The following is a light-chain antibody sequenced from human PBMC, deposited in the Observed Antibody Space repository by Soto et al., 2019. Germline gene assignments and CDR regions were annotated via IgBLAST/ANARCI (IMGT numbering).Light chain of an antibody. CDR1: QSVSSY. J-gene: IGKJ4*01. CDR2: KAS. V-gene: IGKV1-5*03. Sequence: DIQMTQSPSTLSASVGDRVTITCRASQSVSSYLAWYQQIPGKAPKLLICKASSLESGIPSTFSASGSGTDFSLTVSSLQPDDFATYYCLQYENYPLTFGGGTKVDI. CDR3: LQYENYPLT.